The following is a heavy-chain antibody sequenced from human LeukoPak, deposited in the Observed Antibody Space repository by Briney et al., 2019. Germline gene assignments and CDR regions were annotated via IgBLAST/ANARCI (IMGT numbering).Heavy chain of an antibody. V-gene: IGHV1-2*06. CDR1: GYTFTGYY. CDR2: INPNSGGT. CDR3: ARGGGYSSSWYEAY. Sequence: GASVKVSCKASGYTFTGYYMHWVRQAPGQGLEWMGRINPNSGGTNYAQKFQGRVTMTSDTSISTAYMELSGLRSDDTALYYCARGGGYSSSWYEAYWGQGTLVTVSS. J-gene: IGHJ4*02. D-gene: IGHD6-13*01.